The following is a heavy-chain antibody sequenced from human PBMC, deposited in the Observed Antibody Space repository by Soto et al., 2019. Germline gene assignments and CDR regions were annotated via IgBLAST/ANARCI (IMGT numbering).Heavy chain of an antibody. CDR2: IVVGSGNT. J-gene: IGHJ6*02. V-gene: IGHV1-58*02. CDR1: GFTFTSSA. CDR3: AASDDSSGYYYNYYYGMDV. Sequence: QMQLVQSGPEVKKPGTSVKVSCKASGFTFTSSAMQWVRQARGQRLEWIGWIVVGSGNTNYAQKFQERVTITRDMSTSTAYMELSSLRSEDTAVYYCAASDDSSGYYYNYYYGMDVWGQGTTVTVSS. D-gene: IGHD3-22*01.